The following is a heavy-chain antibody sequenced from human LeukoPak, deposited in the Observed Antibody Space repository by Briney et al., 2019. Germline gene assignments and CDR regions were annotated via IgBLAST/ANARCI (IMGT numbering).Heavy chain of an antibody. D-gene: IGHD1-20*01. Sequence: GGSLILSCAVFGLRYSDAWMSWVRQAPGKGPEWVGRIKHKGNDGTPDYAAPVKGRFTISRDDSKDTLYLQMNSLESEDTAVYYCAHVESMTGLKLGSWGQGALVTVSS. J-gene: IGHJ5*02. V-gene: IGHV3-15*01. CDR2: IKHKGNDGTP. CDR3: AHVESMTGLKLGS. CDR1: GLRYSDAW.